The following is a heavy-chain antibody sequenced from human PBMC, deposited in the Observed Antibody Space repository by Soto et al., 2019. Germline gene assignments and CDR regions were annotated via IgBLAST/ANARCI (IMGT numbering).Heavy chain of an antibody. V-gene: IGHV1-2*02. J-gene: IGHJ4*01. Sequence: ASVKVSCKASVFSVDTTYCIHWVRRAPGQGLEWMGSINPNSGDTNYAQNFQGRVTMTRDTSISTAYMEVSSLTSDDTAVYYCGSPRSGPSPDVGHWGHGTVVTVPQ. D-gene: IGHD2-15*01. CDR1: VFSVDTTYC. CDR2: INPNSGDT. CDR3: GSPRSGPSPDVGH.